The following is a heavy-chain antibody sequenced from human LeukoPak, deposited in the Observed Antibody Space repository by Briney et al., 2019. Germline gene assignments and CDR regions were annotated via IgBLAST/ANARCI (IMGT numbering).Heavy chain of an antibody. J-gene: IGHJ3*02. V-gene: IGHV4-34*01. CDR2: INHSGST. CDR1: GGSFSGYY. D-gene: IGHD4-17*01. Sequence: SETLSLTCAVSGGSFSGYYWSWIRQPPGKGLEWIGEINHSGSTNYNPSLKSRVTISVDTSKNQFSLKLSSVTAADTAVYYCARGRTEAFDIWGQGTMVTVSS. CDR3: ARGRTEAFDI.